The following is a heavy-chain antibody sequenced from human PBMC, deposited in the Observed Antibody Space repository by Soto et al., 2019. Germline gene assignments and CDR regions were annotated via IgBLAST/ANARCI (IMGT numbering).Heavy chain of an antibody. J-gene: IGHJ5*02. V-gene: IGHV1-8*01. D-gene: IGHD2-2*01. CDR2: MNPNSGNT. Sequence: ASVKVSCKASGYTFTRYDINWVRQATGQGLEWMGWMNPNSGNTGYAQKFQGRVTMTRNTSISTAYMELSSLRSEDTAVYYCARGGRLGYCSSTRCSHLYPRAQGNLVTVAS. CDR3: ARGGRLGYCSSTRCSHLYP. CDR1: GYTFTRYD.